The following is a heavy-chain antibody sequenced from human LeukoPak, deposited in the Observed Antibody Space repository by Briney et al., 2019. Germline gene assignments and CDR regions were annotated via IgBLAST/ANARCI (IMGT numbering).Heavy chain of an antibody. V-gene: IGHV3-23*01. D-gene: IGHD4-23*01. CDR2: ITGNGVYT. CDR3: AKYRVVTTPYFDC. J-gene: IGHJ4*02. Sequence: PGGSLRLSCAASGFTFSTYSMTWVRQAPGKGLQWVSAITGNGVYTYYADSVKGRFTISRDNSKNTLYLQMNSLRAEDTAIYYCAKYRVVTTPYFDCWGQGTLVTVSS. CDR1: GFTFSTYS.